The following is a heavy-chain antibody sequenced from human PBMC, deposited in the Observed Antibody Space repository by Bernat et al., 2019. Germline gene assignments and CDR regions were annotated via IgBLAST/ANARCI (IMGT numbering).Heavy chain of an antibody. D-gene: IGHD1-1*01. CDR3: ARNVHHRYYYYGMDV. J-gene: IGHJ6*02. CDR2: IYYSGST. V-gene: IGHV4-59*08. Sequence: QVQLQESGPGLVKPSETLSLTCTVSGGSISSYYWSWIRQPPGKGLEWIGYIYYSGSTNYNPSLKSRVTISVDTSKNQFSLKLSSVTAADTAVYYCARNVHHRYYYYGMDVWGQGTTVTVSS. CDR1: GGSISSYY.